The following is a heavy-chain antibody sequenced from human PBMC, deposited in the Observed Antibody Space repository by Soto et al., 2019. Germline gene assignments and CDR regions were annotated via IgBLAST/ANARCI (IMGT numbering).Heavy chain of an antibody. D-gene: IGHD1-26*01. J-gene: IGHJ4*02. CDR2: ITPFSGDV. CDR3: AGGGAGSGPFTWELPDH. V-gene: IGHV1-45*02. CDR1: GNTFTYRY. Sequence: QMQLVQSGADVKKTGSSVTVSCKALGNTFTYRYLHWVRQAPGQALEWMGWITPFSGDVHYAQKFQERLTITRDRSINTDYMQMSSLRSEDTAMYFCAGGGAGSGPFTWELPDHWGQGTLVTVSS.